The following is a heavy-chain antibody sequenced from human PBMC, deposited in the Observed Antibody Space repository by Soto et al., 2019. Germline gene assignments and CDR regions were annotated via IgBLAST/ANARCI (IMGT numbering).Heavy chain of an antibody. CDR3: ASGKGVIIDY. V-gene: IGHV4-59*01. CDR1: GGSISSYY. D-gene: IGHD6-13*01. Sequence: PSETLSLTCTVSGGSISSYYCSWIRQPPGKGLEWIGYIYYSGSTNYNPSLKSRVTISVDTSKNQFSLKLSSVTAADTAVYYCASGKGVIIDYWGQGTLVTVSS. CDR2: IYYSGST. J-gene: IGHJ4*02.